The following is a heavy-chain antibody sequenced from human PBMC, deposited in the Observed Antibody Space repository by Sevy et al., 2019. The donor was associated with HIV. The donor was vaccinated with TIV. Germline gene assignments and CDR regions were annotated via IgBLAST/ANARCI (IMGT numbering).Heavy chain of an antibody. V-gene: IGHV3-30-3*01. CDR1: GFTFSYFS. D-gene: IGHD1-1*01. CDR3: ALERLSSDVAEYFEN. Sequence: GESLKISCAASGFTFSYFSMHWVRQAPGKGLEWVATISYDGSNEHYADSVKGRFTISRDNSKNALYLQMNSLRAEDTAVYSCALERLSSDVAEYFENWGQCTLVTVSS. CDR2: ISYDGSNE. J-gene: IGHJ1*01.